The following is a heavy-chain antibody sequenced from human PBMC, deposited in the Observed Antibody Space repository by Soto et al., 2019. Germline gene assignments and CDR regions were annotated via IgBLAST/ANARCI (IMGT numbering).Heavy chain of an antibody. CDR3: AKDGITTFGVAPYYFDY. J-gene: IGHJ4*02. Sequence: GGSLRLSCAASGFTFSSYAMSWVRQAPGKGLEWVSAISGSGGSTYYADSVKGRFTISRDNSKNTLYLQMNSLRAEDTAVYYCAKDGITTFGVAPYYFDYWGQGTLVTVCS. V-gene: IGHV3-23*01. D-gene: IGHD3-3*01. CDR1: GFTFSSYA. CDR2: ISGSGGST.